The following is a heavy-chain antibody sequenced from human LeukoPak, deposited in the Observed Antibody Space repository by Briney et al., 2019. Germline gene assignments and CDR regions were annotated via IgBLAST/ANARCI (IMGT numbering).Heavy chain of an antibody. CDR2: IYYSGST. Sequence: SETLSLTCTVSGGSISSSSYYWGWISQPPGKGLEWIGSIYYSGSTYYNPSLKSRVTISVDTSKNQFSLKLSSVTAADTAVYYCARHKYDILTGYYDWGQGTLVTVSS. J-gene: IGHJ4*02. CDR1: GGSISSSSYY. CDR3: ARHKYDILTGYYD. D-gene: IGHD3-9*01. V-gene: IGHV4-39*01.